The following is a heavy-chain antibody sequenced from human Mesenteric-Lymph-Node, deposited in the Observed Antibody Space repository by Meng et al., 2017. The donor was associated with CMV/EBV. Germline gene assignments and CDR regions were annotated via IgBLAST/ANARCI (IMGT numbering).Heavy chain of an antibody. D-gene: IGHD6-13*01. CDR1: EFTFSSYA. CDR2: MSGSGGST. J-gene: IGHJ6*02. Sequence: GGSLRLSCAASEFTFSSYAMSWVRQAPGKGLEWVSAMSGSGGSTYYADSVKGRFTISRDNSKNTLYLQMNSLRAEDTAVYYCAKDGIAAAGYPYYYYGMDVWGQGTTVTVSS. CDR3: AKDGIAAAGYPYYYYGMDV. V-gene: IGHV3-23*01.